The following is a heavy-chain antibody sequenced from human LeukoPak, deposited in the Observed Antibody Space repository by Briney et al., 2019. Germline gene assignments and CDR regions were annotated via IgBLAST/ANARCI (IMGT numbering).Heavy chain of an antibody. V-gene: IGHV1-46*01. D-gene: IGHD6-6*01. CDR3: AREHSSSSRYYGMDV. CDR2: INPSGGST. CDR1: GYTFTSYY. J-gene: IGHJ6*02. Sequence: ASVKVSCKASGYTFTSYYMRWVRQAPGQGLEWMGIINPSGGSTSYAQKFQGRVTMTRDTSTGTVYMELSSLRSEDTAVYYCAREHSSSSRYYGMDVWGQGTTVTVSS.